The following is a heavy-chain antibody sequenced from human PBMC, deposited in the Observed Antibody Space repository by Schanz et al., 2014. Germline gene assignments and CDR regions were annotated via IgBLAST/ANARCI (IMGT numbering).Heavy chain of an antibody. J-gene: IGHJ4*02. Sequence: QVHLVQSGAEVHKPGASLKISCKASGYTFTNFYIHWVRQAPGQGLEWMGIINLSGGSTNNAQKCQGRVTITADKATSTASMELSSLRYEDTALYYCARDQSPYTNSSDVRYFGYWGQGTLVTVSP. V-gene: IGHV1-46*01. D-gene: IGHD6-6*01. CDR1: GYTFTNFY. CDR3: ARDQSPYTNSSDVRYFGY. CDR2: INLSGGST.